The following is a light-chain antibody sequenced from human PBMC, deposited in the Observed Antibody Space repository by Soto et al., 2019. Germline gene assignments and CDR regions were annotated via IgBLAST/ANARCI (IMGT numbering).Light chain of an antibody. CDR1: SSNIGSNA. CDR2: SNN. CDR3: ASWDDSLTGLV. V-gene: IGLV1-44*01. Sequence: QPVLTQPPSASGTPGQRVTISCSGSSSNIGSNAISWYQQLPATAPKLLIYSNNRRPSGVPDRFSGSKSGTSASLAITGLQSEDEADYYCASWDDSLTGLVFGGGTKVTVL. J-gene: IGLJ3*02.